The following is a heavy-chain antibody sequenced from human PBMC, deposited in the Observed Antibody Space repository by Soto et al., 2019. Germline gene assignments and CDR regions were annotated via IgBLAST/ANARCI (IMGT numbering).Heavy chain of an antibody. CDR1: GFTFSSYA. D-gene: IGHD5-12*01. V-gene: IGHV3-23*01. CDR2: ISGSGGTT. CDR3: AKDRRSYSGYGVGVVPHSLFDY. Sequence: EVQLLESGGGLVQPGWSLRLSSAASGFTFSSYAMSGVRQAPGKGREWVSAISGSGGTTYYADSAKGRFTISRDNSKDTLSLQMNGLRAEDTAVYYCAKDRRSYSGYGVGVVPHSLFDYWGQGTLVTVSS. J-gene: IGHJ4*02.